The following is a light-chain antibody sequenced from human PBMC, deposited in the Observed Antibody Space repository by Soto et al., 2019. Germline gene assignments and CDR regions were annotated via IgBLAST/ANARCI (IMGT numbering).Light chain of an antibody. Sequence: QSVLTQPPSASGTPGQRGTISCSGDRSNIGSNSVNWYQQLPGTAPKLLLYSNNQRPSGVPDRFSGSKSGTSASLAISGLQSEDEADYYCAAWDDSLNGRYVFGTGTKSPS. V-gene: IGLV1-44*01. J-gene: IGLJ1*01. CDR3: AAWDDSLNGRYV. CDR2: SNN. CDR1: RSNIGSNS.